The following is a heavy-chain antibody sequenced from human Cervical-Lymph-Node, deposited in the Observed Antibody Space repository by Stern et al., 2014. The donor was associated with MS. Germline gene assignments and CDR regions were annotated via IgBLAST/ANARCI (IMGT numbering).Heavy chain of an antibody. CDR3: AREARDGPYGRGFDY. D-gene: IGHD5-24*01. CDR2: IWYDGNNK. V-gene: IGHV3-33*01. J-gene: IGHJ4*02. CDR1: GFTLSSSG. Sequence: VQLVESGGGVVQPGRSLRLSCAASGFTLSSSGMHWVRQSPGKGLDWVAVIWYDGNNKYYADSVKGRFTISRDNSKNTLFLQMNSLRAEDTALYYCAREARDGPYGRGFDYWGQGTMVTVYS.